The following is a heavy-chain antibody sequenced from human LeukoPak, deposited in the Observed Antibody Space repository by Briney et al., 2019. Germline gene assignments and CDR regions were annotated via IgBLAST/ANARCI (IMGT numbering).Heavy chain of an antibody. Sequence: KSSETLSLTCAVSGYSISSSNYWAWIRQPPGKGLEWIGHIYYSGSIYYNPSLKSRVTMSVDTSKNQFSLKLSSVTAVDTAVYYCARKATTGPTKAAFDIWGQGTMVTVSS. CDR1: GYSISSSNY. V-gene: IGHV4-28*05. CDR2: IYYSGSI. J-gene: IGHJ3*02. CDR3: ARKATTGPTKAAFDI. D-gene: IGHD4-17*01.